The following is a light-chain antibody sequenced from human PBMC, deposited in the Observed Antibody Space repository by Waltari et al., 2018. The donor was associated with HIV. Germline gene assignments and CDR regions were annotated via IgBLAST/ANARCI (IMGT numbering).Light chain of an antibody. V-gene: IGLV1-40*01. CDR3: QSYDNSLSGSGV. CDR1: SSNIGAGND. CDR2: GND. Sequence: QSVLTQPPSVSGAPGQRVPIPCTGSSSNIGAGNDFHWYQQLPGTAPKPPIYGNDNRPSGVPDRFAGSKSGTSASLAITGLQAEDEADYYCQSYDNSLSGSGVFGTGTKVTVL. J-gene: IGLJ1*01.